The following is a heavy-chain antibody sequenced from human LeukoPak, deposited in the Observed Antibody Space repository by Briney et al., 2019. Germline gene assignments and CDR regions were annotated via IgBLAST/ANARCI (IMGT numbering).Heavy chain of an antibody. CDR2: ISYDGSNK. CDR3: ARLNYYDGSAFYYYFYGMDV. Sequence: GGSLRLSCAASGFTFSTYAMHWVRQAPGKGLEWVAVISYDGSNKYYADSVKGRFTISRDNSKNTLYLEMNSLGADDTAVYYCARLNYYDGSAFYYYFYGMDVWGPGTTVTVSS. D-gene: IGHD3-22*01. CDR1: GFTFSTYA. J-gene: IGHJ6*02. V-gene: IGHV3-30-3*01.